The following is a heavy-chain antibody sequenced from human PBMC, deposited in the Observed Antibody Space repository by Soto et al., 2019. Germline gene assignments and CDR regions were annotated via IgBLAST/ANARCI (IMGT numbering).Heavy chain of an antibody. CDR3: ARDLPPDYYDSSGLDAFDI. Sequence: SETLSLTCAVSGYSISSGYYWGWIRQPPGKGLEWIGSIYHSGSTYYNPSLKSRVTISVDTSKNQFSLKLSSVTAADTAVYYCARDLPPDYYDSSGLDAFDICGQGTMVTVSS. V-gene: IGHV4-38-2*02. D-gene: IGHD3-22*01. CDR1: GYSISSGYY. CDR2: IYHSGST. J-gene: IGHJ3*02.